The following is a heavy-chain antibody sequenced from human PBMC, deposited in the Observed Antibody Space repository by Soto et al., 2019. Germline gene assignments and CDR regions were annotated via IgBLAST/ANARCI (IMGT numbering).Heavy chain of an antibody. Sequence: SETLSLTCTVSGDSINNGGYSWTWMRQRPGRGLEWIGYIFHSGTTLYNPSLETRVTLSVDTSMNQFYLKVTSLTAADTAVYYCARVATGASRPFDYWGQGTLVTVSS. CDR2: IFHSGTT. CDR1: GDSINNGGYS. CDR3: ARVATGASRPFDY. D-gene: IGHD1-1*01. V-gene: IGHV4-30-4*08. J-gene: IGHJ4*02.